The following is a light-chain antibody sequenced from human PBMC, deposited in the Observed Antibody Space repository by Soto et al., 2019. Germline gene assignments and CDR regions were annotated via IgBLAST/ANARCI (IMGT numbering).Light chain of an antibody. CDR1: QSVTTR. J-gene: IGKJ5*01. V-gene: IGKV3-20*01. CDR2: GAS. Sequence: SVCTLSPGTLSLSPGERVTLSCRASQSVTTRLAWYQHKPGQAPTLLMSGASNRASGVPVRFSGSGSGTDFTLTITRLEAEDFAMYCCQQDGGPPITFGLGTRLEIK. CDR3: QQDGGPPIT.